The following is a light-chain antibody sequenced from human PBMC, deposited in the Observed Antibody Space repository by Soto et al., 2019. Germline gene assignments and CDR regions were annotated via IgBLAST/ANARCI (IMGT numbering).Light chain of an antibody. CDR2: AAS. CDR3: QRCYSHPIT. V-gene: IGKV1-8*01. CDR1: QGISNL. J-gene: IGKJ5*01. Sequence: AIPVTQSRSSLSPSPEDRFAITCGASQGISNLLAWHQQKPGKAPNLLIYAASTLQSGVPSRFSGSGAGTDFTLTSSSLPSEDVVSYCYQRCYSHPITFGQGTRLEIK.